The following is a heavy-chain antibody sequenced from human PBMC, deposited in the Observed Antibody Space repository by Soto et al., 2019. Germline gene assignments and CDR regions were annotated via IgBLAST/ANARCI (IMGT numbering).Heavy chain of an antibody. J-gene: IGHJ4*02. CDR3: ARVLNCGGDCYSGFDY. CDR1: GGSISSGGYY. CDR2: IYYSGST. D-gene: IGHD2-21*01. V-gene: IGHV4-31*03. Sequence: SETLSLTCTVSGGSISSGGYYWSWIRQHPGKGLEWIGYIYYSGSTYYNPSLKSRVTISVDTSKNQFSLKLSSVTAADTAVYYCARVLNCGGDCYSGFDYWGQGTLVTVSS.